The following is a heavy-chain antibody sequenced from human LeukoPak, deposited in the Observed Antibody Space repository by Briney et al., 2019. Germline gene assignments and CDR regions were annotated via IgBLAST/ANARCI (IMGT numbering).Heavy chain of an antibody. CDR3: VKSALWFGGADAFDI. V-gene: IGHV6-1*01. J-gene: IGHJ3*02. CDR1: GDSVSSNSAA. CDR2: TYYRSKWYN. D-gene: IGHD3-10*01. Sequence: SQTLSLTCAISGDSVSSNSAAWNWIRQSPSRGLEWLGRTYYRSKWYNDYAVSVKSRITTNPDTSKNQFSLQLNSVTPEDTAVYYCVKSALWFGGADAFDIWGQGTMVTVSS.